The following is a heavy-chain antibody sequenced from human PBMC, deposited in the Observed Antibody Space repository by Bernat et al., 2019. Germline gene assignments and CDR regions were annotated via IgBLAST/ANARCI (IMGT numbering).Heavy chain of an antibody. V-gene: IGHV3-48*03. CDR2: IGSSGSTQ. Sequence: EVQLVESGGGLVQPGGSLRLSCAASGFTFSSYEMNWVRQAPGKGLEWVSYIGSSGSTQYYADSVKGRFTISRDNAKNSLFLQMNSLRAEDTAVYYCAREALSEQWLVPDFDYWGQGTLVTVSS. CDR1: GFTFSSYE. CDR3: AREALSEQWLVPDFDY. D-gene: IGHD6-19*01. J-gene: IGHJ4*02.